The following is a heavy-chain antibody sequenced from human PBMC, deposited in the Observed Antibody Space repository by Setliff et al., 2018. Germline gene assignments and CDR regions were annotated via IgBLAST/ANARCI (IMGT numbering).Heavy chain of an antibody. CDR1: GGSISSGGYY. CDR3: ARGRAGHSGH. D-gene: IGHD6-19*01. Sequence: SETLSLTCTVSGGSISSGGYYWSWIRQRPGKGLEWIGYIYYSGSTSYYNPSLKSRVTISVDTSKNQFSLKLSSVTAADTAVYYCARGRAGHSGHWGQGALVTVSS. J-gene: IGHJ4*02. CDR2: IYYSGSTS. V-gene: IGHV4-31*03.